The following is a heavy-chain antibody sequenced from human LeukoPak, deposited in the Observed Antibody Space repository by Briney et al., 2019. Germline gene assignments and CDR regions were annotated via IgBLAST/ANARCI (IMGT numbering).Heavy chain of an antibody. CDR3: ARDLRCSSTSCYNYYYYMDV. CDR1: GGTFSSYT. Sequence: ASVKVSCKASGGTFSSYTISWVRQAPGQGLEWMGRIIPILGIANYAQKFQGRVTITADKSTSTAYMELSSLRSEDTAVYYCARDLRCSSTSCYNYYYYMDVLCKGTTVTVSS. V-gene: IGHV1-69*04. CDR2: IIPILGIA. D-gene: IGHD2-2*02. J-gene: IGHJ6*03.